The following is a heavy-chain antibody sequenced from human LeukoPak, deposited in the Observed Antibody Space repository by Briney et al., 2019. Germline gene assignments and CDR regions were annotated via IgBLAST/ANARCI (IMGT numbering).Heavy chain of an antibody. Sequence: SETLSLTCTVSGFSISSGYCWGWIRQSPGKGLEWIGSISHSGSTYYNPSLKSRVTISLDTSKNQFSLKLTSVTAADTAVYYCARALVIKASGSYDYWGQGTLVTVSS. CDR3: ARALVIKASGSYDY. CDR2: ISHSGST. J-gene: IGHJ4*02. D-gene: IGHD3-10*01. V-gene: IGHV4-38-2*02. CDR1: GFSISSGYC.